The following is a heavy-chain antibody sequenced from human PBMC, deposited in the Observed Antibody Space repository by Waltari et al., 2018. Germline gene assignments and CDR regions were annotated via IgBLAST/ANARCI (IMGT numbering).Heavy chain of an antibody. Sequence: QVQLQESGPGLVKPSETLSLTCTVSGGSIRGSYWSWIRQPAGKGLEWIGRIYSGGSTDYNPSLKSRPTMSVDTSKNQFSLKLSSVTAADTAVYFCARWDQDYFSFFFDYWGRGTLVTVSS. CDR2: IYSGGST. CDR3: ARWDQDYFSFFFDY. D-gene: IGHD4-17*01. J-gene: IGHJ4*02. CDR1: GGSIRGSY. V-gene: IGHV4-4*07.